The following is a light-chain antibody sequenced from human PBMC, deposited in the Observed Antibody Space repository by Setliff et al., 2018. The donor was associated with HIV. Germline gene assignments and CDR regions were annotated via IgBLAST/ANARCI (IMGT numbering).Light chain of an antibody. CDR3: SSYTSSGTPV. CDR1: SSDVGGYNY. V-gene: IGLV2-14*01. Sequence: QSALTQPTSVSGSPGQSITISCTGTSSDVGGYNYVSWYQHRPGKAPKVVIYEVSNRPSGVSNRFSGSKSGNTASLTISGLQAEEDADYYCSSYTSSGTPVFGGGTKVTVL. CDR2: EVS. J-gene: IGLJ3*02.